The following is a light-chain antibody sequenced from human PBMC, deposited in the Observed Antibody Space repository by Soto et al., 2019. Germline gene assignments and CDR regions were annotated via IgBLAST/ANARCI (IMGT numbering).Light chain of an antibody. V-gene: IGKV3-20*01. CDR2: DAS. CDR1: QSVSSSY. J-gene: IGKJ2*01. CDR3: QQSGSSPPKYT. Sequence: EIVLTQSPGTLSLSPGERATLSCRASQSVSSSYLAWYQQKPGQAPRLLLYDASSRATGIPDRFSGSGSGTDFTLTISRLEPEAFAVYYCQQSGSSPPKYTFGKGTKLEIK.